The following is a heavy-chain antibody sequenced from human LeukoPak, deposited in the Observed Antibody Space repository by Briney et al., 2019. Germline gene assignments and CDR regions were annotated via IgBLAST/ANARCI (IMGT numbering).Heavy chain of an antibody. CDR3: AGLTTTAWYFDL. J-gene: IGHJ2*01. CDR1: SGFINSGGYS. D-gene: IGHD1-26*01. Sequence: SETLSLICTVSSGFINSGGYSWSWIRQPPGKVLEWIGYIYHSGSTYYIPSLKSRVTMSLDRSKNQFYLKVSSVTAADTAVYYCAGLTTTAWYFDLWGRGTLVTVSS. CDR2: IYHSGST. V-gene: IGHV4-30-2*01.